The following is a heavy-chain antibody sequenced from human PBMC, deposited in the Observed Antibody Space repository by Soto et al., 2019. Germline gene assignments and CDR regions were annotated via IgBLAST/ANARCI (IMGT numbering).Heavy chain of an antibody. D-gene: IGHD3-22*01. CDR3: ARITYDNSGTIFDY. V-gene: IGHV3-53*01. CDR2: IYAGSIT. Sequence: PWGSLRLSCAVSGFSVSSKYMSWVRQAAGKGLEWVSVIYAGSITFYAGSVKGRFTISRDDSKNSLYLQMNSLRAEDTVVYYCARITYDNSGTIFDYWGQGTQVTVSS. J-gene: IGHJ4*02. CDR1: GFSVSSKY.